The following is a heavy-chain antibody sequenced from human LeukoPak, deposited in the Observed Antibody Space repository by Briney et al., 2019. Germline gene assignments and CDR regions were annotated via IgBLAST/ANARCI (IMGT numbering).Heavy chain of an antibody. Sequence: SETLSPTCAVSGYSISSGYYWGWIRQPPGKGLEWIGGIYQSGSTYYNPSLKSRVTISVDTSKNQFSLKLNSVTAADTAVYYCARVYSNYYMDVWGKGTTVTVSS. J-gene: IGHJ6*03. CDR2: IYQSGST. V-gene: IGHV4-38-2*01. CDR3: ARVYSNYYMDV. D-gene: IGHD6-13*01. CDR1: GYSISSGYY.